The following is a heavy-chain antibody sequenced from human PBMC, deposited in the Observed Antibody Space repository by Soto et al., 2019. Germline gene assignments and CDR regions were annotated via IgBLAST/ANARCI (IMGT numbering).Heavy chain of an antibody. CDR1: GYTFTSYG. CDR3: ARAYCSSTSCYAHYYYYYMDV. Sequence: ASVKVSCKASGYTFTSYGISWVRQAPGQGLEWMGWISAYNGNTNYAQKLQGRVTMTTDTSTSTAYMELRSLRSDDTAVYYCARAYCSSTSCYAHYYYYYMDVWGKGTTVTVSS. CDR2: ISAYNGNT. V-gene: IGHV1-18*01. D-gene: IGHD2-2*01. J-gene: IGHJ6*03.